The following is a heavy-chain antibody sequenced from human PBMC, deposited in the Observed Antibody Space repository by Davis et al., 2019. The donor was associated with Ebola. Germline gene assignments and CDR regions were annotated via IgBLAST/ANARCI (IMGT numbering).Heavy chain of an antibody. V-gene: IGHV5-10-1*01. CDR2: IDPSDSYT. CDR3: ARHYFSSGWFDP. Sequence: GGSLRLSCKGSGYSFTSYWISWVRQMPGKGLEWMGRIDPSDSYTNYSPSFQGHVTISADKSISTAYLQWSSLKASDTAMYYCARHYFSSGWFDPWGQGTLVTVSS. D-gene: IGHD3-3*01. CDR1: GYSFTSYW. J-gene: IGHJ5*02.